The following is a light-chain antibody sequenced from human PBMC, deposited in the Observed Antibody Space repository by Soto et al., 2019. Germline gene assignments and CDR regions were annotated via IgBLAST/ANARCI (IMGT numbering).Light chain of an antibody. CDR3: QQSYSTPPT. CDR1: QSISSY. Sequence: DIQMTQSPSSLSASVGDRVTITCRASQSISSYLNWYQQKPGKAPKLLSYAASSLQIGVPSRFSGSGSGTDFTLTISSLQPEDFATYYLQQSYSTPPTFGHGTKVEIK. J-gene: IGKJ1*01. CDR2: AAS. V-gene: IGKV1-39*01.